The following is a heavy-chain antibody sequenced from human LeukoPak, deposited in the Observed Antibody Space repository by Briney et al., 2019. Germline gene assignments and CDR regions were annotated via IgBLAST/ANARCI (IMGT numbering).Heavy chain of an antibody. CDR3: ARGRRGRITFGGVIVGAFDI. Sequence: GGSLRLSCAASGFTFSSYGMHWVRQAPGKGLEWVAFIRYDGSNKYYADSVKGRFTISRDNSKNTLYLQMNSLRAEDTAVYYCARGRRGRITFGGVIVGAFDIWGQGTMVTVSS. D-gene: IGHD3-16*02. V-gene: IGHV3-30*02. CDR1: GFTFSSYG. J-gene: IGHJ3*02. CDR2: IRYDGSNK.